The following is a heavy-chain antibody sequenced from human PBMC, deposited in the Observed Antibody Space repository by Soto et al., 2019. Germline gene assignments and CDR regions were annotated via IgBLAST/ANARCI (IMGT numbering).Heavy chain of an antibody. J-gene: IGHJ4*02. Sequence: QVLLLQSGSEVKKAGSSVKVSCKASGDAFKSYAIHWVRQAPGQGLEYMGRIIPSYDRTKYAQKFQGRLTLTADMYTSTVYMELSSLRSEDTAVYYCARDFSNDYGDDTFDYWGQGTKVIVSS. CDR3: ARDFSNDYGDDTFDY. CDR1: GDAFKSYA. CDR2: IIPSYDRT. V-gene: IGHV1-69*06. D-gene: IGHD4-17*01.